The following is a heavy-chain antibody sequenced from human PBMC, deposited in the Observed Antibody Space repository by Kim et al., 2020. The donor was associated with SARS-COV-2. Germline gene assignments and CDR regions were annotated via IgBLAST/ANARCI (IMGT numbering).Heavy chain of an antibody. CDR2: ST. Sequence: STSYADSVKGRFTISRDNAKNMVYLQMKSLRAEDTAVYYCAGDRIAVFGYWGQGTLVTVSS. CDR3: AGDRIAVFGY. V-gene: IGHV3-74*01. J-gene: IGHJ4*02. D-gene: IGHD6-19*01.